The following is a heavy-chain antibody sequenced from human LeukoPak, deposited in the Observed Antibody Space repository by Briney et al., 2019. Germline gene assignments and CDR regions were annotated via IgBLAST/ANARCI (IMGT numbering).Heavy chain of an antibody. Sequence: PSETLSLTCAVYGGSFSGYYWSWIRQPPGKGLEWIGEINHSGSTNYNPSLKSRVTISVDTSKNQFSLKLSSVTAADTAVYYCARSYRLHRRIRITMIVVVIHWFDPWGQGTLVTVSS. J-gene: IGHJ5*02. D-gene: IGHD3-22*01. CDR3: ARSYRLHRRIRITMIVVVIHWFDP. V-gene: IGHV4-34*01. CDR2: INHSGST. CDR1: GGSFSGYY.